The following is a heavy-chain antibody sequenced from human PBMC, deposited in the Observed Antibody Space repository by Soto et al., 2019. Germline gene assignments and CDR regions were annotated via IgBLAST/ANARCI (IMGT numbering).Heavy chain of an antibody. CDR3: ARSYYESSDYFVGIPLFDY. V-gene: IGHV4-30-4*01. CDR1: GGSVNREYYY. J-gene: IGHJ4*02. Sequence: TLSLTCTVSGGSVNREYYYWTWIREPPGKGLEWIAYVSSYRGAPYYNPSPKSRLTISLATPMNQFSLKLTSVTAAATAVYYCARSYYESSDYFVGIPLFDYWGQGSLVTVSS. D-gene: IGHD3-22*01. CDR2: VSSYRGAP.